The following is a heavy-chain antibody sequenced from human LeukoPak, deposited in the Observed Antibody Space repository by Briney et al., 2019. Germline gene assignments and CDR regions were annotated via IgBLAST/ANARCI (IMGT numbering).Heavy chain of an antibody. CDR2: ISGSGDTT. CDR1: GFTFRNYA. CDR3: AKASFPWELLRGSDY. Sequence: PGGSLRLSCAASGFTFRNYAMSWVRQAPGKGLEWVSSISGSGDTTYYADSVEGRFTVSRDNSENTFYVRMNSLRAEDTAVYYCAKASFPWELLRGSDYWGQGTLVTVSS. J-gene: IGHJ4*02. V-gene: IGHV3-23*01. D-gene: IGHD1-26*01.